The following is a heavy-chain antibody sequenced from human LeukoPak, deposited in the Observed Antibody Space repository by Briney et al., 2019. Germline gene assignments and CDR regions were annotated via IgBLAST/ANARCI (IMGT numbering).Heavy chain of an antibody. CDR3: ARAILLTGSEYYFDS. Sequence: GSLRLSCAASGFSVSNNYMSWIRQVPGKGLDWVSLIYSGGDTYYADAVKGRLTISRDNSKNTDYLQMNSLRPDDTATYYCARAILLTGSEYYFDSWGQGTVVTVSS. V-gene: IGHV3-53*01. CDR2: IYSGGDT. J-gene: IGHJ4*02. D-gene: IGHD3-9*01. CDR1: GFSVSNNY.